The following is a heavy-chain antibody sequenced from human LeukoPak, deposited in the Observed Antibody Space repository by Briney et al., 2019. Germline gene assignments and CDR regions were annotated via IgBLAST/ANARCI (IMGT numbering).Heavy chain of an antibody. CDR1: GFTFSSYA. CDR2: ISGSGGST. CDR3: AKDSSGWHTVFDY. V-gene: IGHV3-23*01. J-gene: IGHJ4*02. D-gene: IGHD6-19*01. Sequence: GGSLRLSCAASGFTFSSYAMSWVRQAPGKGLEWVSGISGSGGSTYYADSVKGRFTISRDNSENTLYLQMHSLRAEDTAVYYCAKDSSGWHTVFDYWGQGTLVTVSS.